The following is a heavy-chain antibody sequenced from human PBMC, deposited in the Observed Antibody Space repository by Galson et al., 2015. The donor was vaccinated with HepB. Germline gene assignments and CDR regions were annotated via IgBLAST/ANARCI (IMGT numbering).Heavy chain of an antibody. Sequence: LRLSCAASGFTFNNHAMSWVRQAPGKGLEWVSGTSGNGDATYYADSVKGRFTISRDNSKNTLYLQMNSLRADDTAVYYCTKDPYSNYFNWFDPWGQGALVTVSS. CDR3: TKDPYSNYFNWFDP. CDR1: GFTFNNHA. CDR2: TSGNGDAT. J-gene: IGHJ5*02. D-gene: IGHD4-11*01. V-gene: IGHV3-23*01.